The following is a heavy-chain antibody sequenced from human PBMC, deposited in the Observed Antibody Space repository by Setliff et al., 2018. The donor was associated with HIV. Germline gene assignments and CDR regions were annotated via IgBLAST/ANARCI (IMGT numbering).Heavy chain of an antibody. J-gene: IGHJ4*02. Sequence: ASETLSLTCSVSGGSISRVGYYWSWIRQHPGKGLEWIGYITYSGSTYYNPSLMSRVSISPDTSKNQFSLKLTSVTAADTAVYYCARDFLRSGYFDHWGQGKLVTVSS. CDR1: GGSISRVGYY. V-gene: IGHV4-31*03. CDR2: ITYSGST. D-gene: IGHD4-17*01. CDR3: ARDFLRSGYFDH.